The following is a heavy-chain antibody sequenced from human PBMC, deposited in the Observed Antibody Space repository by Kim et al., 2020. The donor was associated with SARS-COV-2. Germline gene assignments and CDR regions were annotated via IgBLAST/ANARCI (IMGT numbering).Heavy chain of an antibody. D-gene: IGHD3-3*01. Sequence: GGSLRLSCATSGFTFSRYGLHWVRQAPGRGLEWVAFISSDGTIQRYVDSVKGRFTISRDNSKNTIFLQMNSLTPDDTAVYYCARRDFLSAYPFD. V-gene: IGHV3-30*03. CDR3: ARRDFLSAYPFD. J-gene: IGHJ4*01. CDR1: GFTFSRYG. CDR2: ISSDGTIQ.